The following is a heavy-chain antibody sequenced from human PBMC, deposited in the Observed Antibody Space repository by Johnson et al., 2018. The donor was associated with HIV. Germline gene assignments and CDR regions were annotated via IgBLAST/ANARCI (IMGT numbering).Heavy chain of an antibody. J-gene: IGHJ3*02. Sequence: EVQLVESGGGLVQPGGSLRLSCAASGFTVRSNYMSWVRQAPGKGLEWVSVIYSGGSTYYADSVKGRFTISRDNSKNTLYLQMNSLRAEDTAVYYCARDLSEGELGHAFDIWGQGTMVTVSS. CDR3: ARDLSEGELGHAFDI. CDR1: GFTVRSNY. CDR2: IYSGGST. D-gene: IGHD1-26*01. V-gene: IGHV3-66*01.